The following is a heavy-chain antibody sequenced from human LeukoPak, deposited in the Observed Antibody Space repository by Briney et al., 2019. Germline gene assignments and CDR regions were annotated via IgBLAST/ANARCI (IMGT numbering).Heavy chain of an antibody. CDR3: AKVCDAIYDILTGWTEDAFDI. V-gene: IGHV3-30*18. D-gene: IGHD3-9*01. Sequence: PGGSLRLSCAASGFTFSSYGMHWVRQAPGKGLEWVAVISYDGSNKYYADSVKGRFTISRDNSKNTLYLQMNSLRAEDTAVYYCAKVCDAIYDILTGWTEDAFDIWGQGTMVTVSS. CDR1: GFTFSSYG. CDR2: ISYDGSNK. J-gene: IGHJ3*02.